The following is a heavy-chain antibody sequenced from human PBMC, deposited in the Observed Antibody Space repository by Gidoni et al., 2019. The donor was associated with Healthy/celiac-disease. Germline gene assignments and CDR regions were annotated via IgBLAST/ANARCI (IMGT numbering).Heavy chain of an antibody. CDR1: GYTFTSYA. D-gene: IGHD2-2*01. V-gene: IGHV7-4-1*02. Sequence: QVQLVQSGSELKKPGASVKVSCQASGYTFTSYAMNWVRQAPGQGLEWMGWINTNTGNPTYAQGFTGRFVFSLDTSVSTAYLQISSLKAEDTAVYYCARGWHCSSTSCYRGVWYFDLWGRGTLVTVSS. J-gene: IGHJ2*01. CDR3: ARGWHCSSTSCYRGVWYFDL. CDR2: INTNTGNP.